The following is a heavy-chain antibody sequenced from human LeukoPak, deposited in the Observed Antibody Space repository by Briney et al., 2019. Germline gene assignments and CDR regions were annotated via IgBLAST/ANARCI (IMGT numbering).Heavy chain of an antibody. CDR2: ISYDGNVK. J-gene: IGHJ4*02. V-gene: IGHV3-30-3*01. D-gene: IGHD5-18*01. CDR3: ARDFSTKYSQDY. Sequence: PGGSLRLSCAASGFSFSHYALHWVRQAPGKGLEWLAFISYDGNVKYYADSVKGRFTVSRDDFKITLYLQMTSLRTEDTALYYCARDFSTKYSQDYWGQGTLVTVSS. CDR1: GFSFSHYA.